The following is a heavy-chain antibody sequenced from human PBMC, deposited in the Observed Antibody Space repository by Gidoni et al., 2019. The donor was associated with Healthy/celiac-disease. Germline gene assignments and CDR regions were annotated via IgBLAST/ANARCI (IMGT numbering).Heavy chain of an antibody. J-gene: IGHJ5*02. V-gene: IGHV4-39*01. CDR2: IYYSGST. CDR3: ARRAVAGHYGDYSSAWFDP. CDR1: GGSISSSSYY. D-gene: IGHD4-17*01. Sequence: QLQLQESGPGLVKPSETLSLTCTVSGGSISSSSYYWGWIRQPPGKGLEWIGSIYYSGSTYYNPSLKSRVTISVDTSKNQFSLKLSSVTAADTAVYYCARRAVAGHYGDYSSAWFDPWGQGTLVTVSS.